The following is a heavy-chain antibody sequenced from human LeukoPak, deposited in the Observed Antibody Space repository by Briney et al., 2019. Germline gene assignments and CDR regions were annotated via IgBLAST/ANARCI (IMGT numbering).Heavy chain of an antibody. CDR3: ARNQTFGDSSWSWFDP. CDR1: GGTFSSYV. V-gene: IGHV1-69*05. J-gene: IGHJ5*02. CDR2: INPIFGTP. Sequence: SVKVSCKASGGTFSSYVISWVRQAPGQGLEWMGGINPIFGTPFYAQRFQGRVTITMDGSTSTAYMELSSLSSEDTAVYYCARNQTFGDSSWSWFDPWGQGTLVTVSS. D-gene: IGHD4-17*01.